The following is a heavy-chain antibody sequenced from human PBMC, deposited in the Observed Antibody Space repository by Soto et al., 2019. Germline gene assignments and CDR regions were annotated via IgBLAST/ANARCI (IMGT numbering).Heavy chain of an antibody. D-gene: IGHD6-13*01. Sequence: QVQLVQSGAEVKTPGSSVKVSCKASGGTFSTYTIIWVRQAPGQGLEWMGRILPIVELTNSAQTFQGRVTXXAYXSTSTAYLELISLRSDDTAVYYCTLGSWSAETFDIWGRGTMVTVSS. CDR2: ILPIVELT. CDR1: GGTFSTYT. V-gene: IGHV1-69*02. CDR3: TLGSWSAETFDI. J-gene: IGHJ3*02.